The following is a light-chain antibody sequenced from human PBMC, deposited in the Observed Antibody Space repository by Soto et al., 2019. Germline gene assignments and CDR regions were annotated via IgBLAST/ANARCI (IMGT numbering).Light chain of an antibody. CDR2: DTS. V-gene: IGKV3-15*01. J-gene: IGKJ5*01. CDR3: QQYSNGPPIK. Sequence: EIVLTHPPPTLSVAPTDRATLSFRASQSVSSKLAWYQQKPGQAPRLLIYDTSTRATGIQARFSGSGSGTEFTLTISSLQSEDFAVYYFQQYSNGPPIKFGQGTRLEIK. CDR1: QSVSSK.